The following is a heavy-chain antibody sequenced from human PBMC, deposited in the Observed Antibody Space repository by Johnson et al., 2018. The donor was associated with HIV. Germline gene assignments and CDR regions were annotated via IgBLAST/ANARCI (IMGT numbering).Heavy chain of an antibody. CDR3: TTAELGWTGLGAFDI. CDR1: GFTFSNAW. J-gene: IGHJ3*02. D-gene: IGHD3/OR15-3a*01. V-gene: IGHV3-15*01. CDR2: IKSKTDGGTT. Sequence: QLVESGGGLVKPGGSLRLSCAASGFTFSNAWMSWVRQAPGKGLEWVGRIKSKTDGGTTDYAAPVKGRFTISRDDSKNTLYLQMNSLKTEDTAVYYCTTAELGWTGLGAFDIWGQGTMVTVSS.